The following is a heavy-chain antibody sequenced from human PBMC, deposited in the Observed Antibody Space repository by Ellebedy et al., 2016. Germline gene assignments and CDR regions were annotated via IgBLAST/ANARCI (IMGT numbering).Heavy chain of an antibody. Sequence: SVKVSCXVSGGTFSSYAISWVRQAPGQGLEWMGGIIPIFGTANYAQKFQGRVTITADESTSTAYMELSSLRSEDTAVYYCARDPHCSSTSCHPLFEDWGQGTLVTVSS. CDR1: GGTFSSYA. J-gene: IGHJ4*02. D-gene: IGHD2-2*01. CDR3: ARDPHCSSTSCHPLFED. CDR2: IIPIFGTA. V-gene: IGHV1-69*13.